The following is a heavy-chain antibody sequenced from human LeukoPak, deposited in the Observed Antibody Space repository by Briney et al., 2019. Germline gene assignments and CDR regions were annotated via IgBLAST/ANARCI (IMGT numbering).Heavy chain of an antibody. CDR3: ARTRYYYNSRSYGAPYYFDY. CDR1: GGSISSNSYY. V-gene: IGHV4-39*01. CDR2: IYYSGST. Sequence: PSETLSLTCAVSGGSISSNSYYWGWIRQPPGKGLEWIGSIYYSGSTYYNPSFKSRVTISVDTSKNQFSLKLSSVTAADTAVYYCARTRYYYNSRSYGAPYYFDYWGQGTLVTVSS. J-gene: IGHJ4*02. D-gene: IGHD3-10*01.